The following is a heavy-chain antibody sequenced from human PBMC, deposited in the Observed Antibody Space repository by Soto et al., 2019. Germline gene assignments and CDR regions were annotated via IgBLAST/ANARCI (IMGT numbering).Heavy chain of an antibody. CDR1: GGTFSSYA. CDR3: AGDEEARDPYDPYYYYGMDV. CDR2: IIPIFGTA. D-gene: IGHD3-3*01. J-gene: IGHJ6*02. Sequence: SVKVSCKASGGTFSSYAISWVRQAPGQGLEWMGGIIPIFGTANYAQKFQGRVTITADKSTSTAYMELSSLRSEDTAVYYCAGDEEARDPYDPYYYYGMDVWGQGTTVTVSS. V-gene: IGHV1-69*06.